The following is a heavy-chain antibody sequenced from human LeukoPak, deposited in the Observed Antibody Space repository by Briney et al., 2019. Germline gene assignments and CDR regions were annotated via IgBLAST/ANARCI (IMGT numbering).Heavy chain of an antibody. V-gene: IGHV4-59*12. J-gene: IGHJ4*02. Sequence: PSETLSLTCTVSGGSISSYYWSWIRQPPGKGLEWIGYIYYSGSTNYNPSLKSRVTISVDTSKNQFSLKLSSVTAADTAVYYCAGAMTTVTRKFDYWGQGTLVTVSS. CDR2: IYYSGST. CDR3: AGAMTTVTRKFDY. D-gene: IGHD4-11*01. CDR1: GGSISSYY.